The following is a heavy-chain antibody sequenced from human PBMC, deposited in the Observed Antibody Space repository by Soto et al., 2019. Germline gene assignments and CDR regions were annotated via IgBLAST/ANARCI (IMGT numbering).Heavy chain of an antibody. Sequence: SQTLSLTCAISGDSVSTNSATWDWIRQSPSRGLEWLGRTYYRSKWYNDYAVSVKSRMTINPDTSKNQFSLQLNSVTPEDTAVYYCVTGHWNYFDYWGQGTLVTVSS. CDR3: VTGHWNYFDY. J-gene: IGHJ4*02. V-gene: IGHV6-1*01. D-gene: IGHD3-3*01. CDR1: GDSVSTNSAT. CDR2: TYYRSKWYN.